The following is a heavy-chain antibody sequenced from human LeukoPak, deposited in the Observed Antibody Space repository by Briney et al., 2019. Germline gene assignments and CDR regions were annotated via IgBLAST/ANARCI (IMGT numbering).Heavy chain of an antibody. D-gene: IGHD1-26*01. CDR2: ISGSGGST. Sequence: GGSLRLSCAASGFTFSSYAMSWVRQAPGKGLGWVSAISGSGGSTYYADSVKGRFTISRDNSKNTLYLQMNSLRAEDTAVYYCARSSGWELGDFDYWGQGTLVTVSS. CDR3: ARSSGWELGDFDY. V-gene: IGHV3-23*01. J-gene: IGHJ4*02. CDR1: GFTFSSYA.